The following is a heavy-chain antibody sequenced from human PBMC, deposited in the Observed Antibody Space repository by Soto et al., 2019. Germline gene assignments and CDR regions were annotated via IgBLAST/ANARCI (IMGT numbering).Heavy chain of an antibody. D-gene: IGHD6-13*01. CDR3: ARDRQQLEMYNWFDP. V-gene: IGHV3-11*01. CDR2: ISSSGSTI. J-gene: IGHJ5*02. Sequence: GGSLRLSCAASGFTFSDYYMSWIRQAPGKGLEWVSYISSSGSTIYYADSVKGRFTISRDNAKNSLYLQMNSLRAEDTAVYYCARDRQQLEMYNWFDPWGQGTLVTVSS. CDR1: GFTFSDYY.